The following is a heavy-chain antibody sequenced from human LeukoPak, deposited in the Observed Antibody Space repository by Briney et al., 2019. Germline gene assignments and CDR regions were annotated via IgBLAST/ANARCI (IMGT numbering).Heavy chain of an antibody. CDR1: GFTFSSYW. V-gene: IGHV3-74*01. Sequence: PGGSLRLSCAASGFTFSSYWMHWVRQAPGKGLVWVSRINSDGSSTSYADSVKGRFTISRDNAKNTLYLQMNSLRAEDTAVYYCAGAHSGYYYYYGMDVWGQGTTVTVSS. J-gene: IGHJ6*02. D-gene: IGHD1-26*01. CDR2: INSDGSST. CDR3: AGAHSGYYYYYGMDV.